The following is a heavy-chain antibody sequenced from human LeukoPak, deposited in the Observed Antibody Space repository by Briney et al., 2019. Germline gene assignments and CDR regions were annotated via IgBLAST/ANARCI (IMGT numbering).Heavy chain of an antibody. V-gene: IGHV3-64D*06. CDR3: VKPAGYSGYDPSHPFDY. CDR2: IISNGGST. D-gene: IGHD5-12*01. CDR1: GFTLSSYA. J-gene: IGHJ4*02. Sequence: GGALSLSFSAPGFTLSSYAMHWGRPAPGEGLGYFFAIISNGGSTYYADSVKGRFTISRDNSKNTLYLQMSSLRAEDTAVYYCVKPAGYSGYDPSHPFDYWGQGTLVTVSS.